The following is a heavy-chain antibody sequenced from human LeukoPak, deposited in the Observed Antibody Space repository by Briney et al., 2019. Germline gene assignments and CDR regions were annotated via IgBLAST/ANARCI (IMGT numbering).Heavy chain of an antibody. J-gene: IGHJ6*02. CDR1: GFTFSSYA. Sequence: GGPLRLPCAPSGFTFSSYAMHWLRQAPGKGLEWVPVISYDGRNKYYADSVKRRFTIFRDNSQNTLYLQMNSLRVEDTAVYYCSSCPAVGTGDSGYFGMDVWGHGTTVTVCS. CDR3: SSCPAVGTGDSGYFGMDV. V-gene: IGHV3-30*07. D-gene: IGHD6-13*01. CDR2: ISYDGRNK.